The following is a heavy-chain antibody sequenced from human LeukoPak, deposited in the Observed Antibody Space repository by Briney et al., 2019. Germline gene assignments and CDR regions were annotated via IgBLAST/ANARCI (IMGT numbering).Heavy chain of an antibody. CDR1: GFTASSYW. CDR3: ARGVQGSSRIVN. V-gene: IGHV3-74*01. J-gene: IGHJ4*02. Sequence: GGSLRLSCAVSGFTASSYWMHWVRQAPGKGLVWVSRVNTDGSSVAYADSVKGRFTISRDDAKSTLYLQMNSLRVEDTAVYYCARGVQGSSRIVNWGQGTLVTVSS. D-gene: IGHD6-13*01. CDR2: VNTDGSSV.